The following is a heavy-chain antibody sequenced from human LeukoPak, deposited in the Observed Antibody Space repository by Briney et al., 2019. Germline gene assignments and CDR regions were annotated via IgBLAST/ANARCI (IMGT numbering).Heavy chain of an antibody. D-gene: IGHD2-2*01. J-gene: IGHJ3*02. CDR3: ARDRHQLQGSAFDI. CDR1: GFTFSSYS. V-gene: IGHV3-21*01. Sequence: PGGSLRLSCAASGFTFSSYSMNWVRQAPGKGLEWVSSISSSSSYIYYADSVKGRFTISRDNAKNSLYLQMNSLRAEDTAVYYCARDRHQLQGSAFDIWGQGTMVTVSS. CDR2: ISSSSSYI.